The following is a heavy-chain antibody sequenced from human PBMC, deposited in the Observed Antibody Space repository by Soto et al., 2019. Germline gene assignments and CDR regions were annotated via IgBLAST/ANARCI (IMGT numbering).Heavy chain of an antibody. D-gene: IGHD2-2*01. CDR1: GFTFSSYG. CDR2: IWYDGSNK. V-gene: IGHV3-33*01. J-gene: IGHJ5*02. CDR3: AREGCSSTSCYNWFDP. Sequence: PVGSLRLSCAASGFTFSSYGMHWVRQAPGKGLEWVAVIWYDGSNKYYADSVKGRFTISRDNSKNTLYLQMNSLRAEDTAVYYCAREGCSSTSCYNWFDPWGQGTLVTVSS.